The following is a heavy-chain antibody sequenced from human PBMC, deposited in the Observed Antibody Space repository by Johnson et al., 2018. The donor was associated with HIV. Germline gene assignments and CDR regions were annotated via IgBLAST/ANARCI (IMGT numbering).Heavy chain of an antibody. D-gene: IGHD6-6*01. V-gene: IGHV3-30*04. CDR3: ARCDSSSPLRAFDI. CDR1: GFTFSSYA. J-gene: IGHJ3*02. CDR2: ISYDGSNK. Sequence: QVKLVESGGALVQPGGSLRLSCAASGFTFSSYAMHWVRQAPGKGLEWVAVISYDGSNKYYADSVKGRFTISRDNSKNTLYLQMNSLRAEDTAVYYCARCDSSSPLRAFDIWGQGTMVTVSS.